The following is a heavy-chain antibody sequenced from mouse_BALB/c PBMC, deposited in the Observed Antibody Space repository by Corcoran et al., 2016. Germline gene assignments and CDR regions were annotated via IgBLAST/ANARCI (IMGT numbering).Heavy chain of an antibody. D-gene: IGHD2-14*01. J-gene: IGHJ1*01. V-gene: IGHV1S136*01. CDR1: GYTFTSYV. CDR2: INPYNDGT. Sequence: EVQLQQSGPELVKPGASVKMSCKASGYTFTSYVMHWVKQKPGQGLEWIGYINPYNDGTKYNEKCKGKATLTSDKSSSTAYMELSSLTSEDSAVYYCARSYRCRYFDVWGAGTTVTVSS. CDR3: ARSYRCRYFDV.